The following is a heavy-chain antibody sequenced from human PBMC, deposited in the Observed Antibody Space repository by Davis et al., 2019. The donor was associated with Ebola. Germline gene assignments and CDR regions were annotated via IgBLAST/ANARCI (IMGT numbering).Heavy chain of an antibody. V-gene: IGHV4-30-4*07. CDR1: GGFVSSGGYS. CDR2: YYYTGTT. J-gene: IGHJ4*02. CDR3: ARVNPIAAAGT. Sequence: SETLSLTCGVSGGFVSSGGYSWSWIRQPPGKGLEWIGHYYYTGTTHYNPSLKSRVTISVDTSKNQFSLKLSSVTAADTAVYYCARVNPIAAAGTWGQGTLVTVSS. D-gene: IGHD6-13*01.